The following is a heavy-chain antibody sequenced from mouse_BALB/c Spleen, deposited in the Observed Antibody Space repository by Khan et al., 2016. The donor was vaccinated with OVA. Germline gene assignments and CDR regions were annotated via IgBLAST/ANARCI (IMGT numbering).Heavy chain of an antibody. V-gene: IGHV1S34*01. D-gene: IGHD1-1*01. CDR2: ISCYNGVI. CDR1: GYSLTGYY. J-gene: IGHJ3*01. CDR3: ARGNYYGSSSFAY. Sequence: LVKTGASVKISCKASGYSLTGYYMHWVKQSHGKSLEWIGDISCYNGVISYNQKFKGKATFTVDTSSSTAYMQFNSLTSEDSAVYYCARGNYYGSSSFAYWGQGTLVTVSA.